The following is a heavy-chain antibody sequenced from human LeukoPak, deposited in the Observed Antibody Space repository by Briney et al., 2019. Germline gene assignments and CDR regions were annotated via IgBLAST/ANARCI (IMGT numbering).Heavy chain of an antibody. V-gene: IGHV4-34*01. J-gene: IGHJ6*03. Sequence: SETLSLTRAVYGGSFSGYYWSWIRQPPGKGLEWIGVINHNGSTNYNPSLKSRVTISVDTSKNQFSLKLSSVTAADTAVYYCARYAHYDFWSGYYGYYMDVWGKGTTVTISS. D-gene: IGHD3-3*01. CDR3: ARYAHYDFWSGYYGYYMDV. CDR1: GGSFSGYY. CDR2: INHNGST.